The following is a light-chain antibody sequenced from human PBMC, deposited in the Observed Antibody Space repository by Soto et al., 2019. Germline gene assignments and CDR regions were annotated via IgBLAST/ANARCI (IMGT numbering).Light chain of an antibody. Sequence: QFVLTQPPSASGTPGQRVTISCSGSDSSIGTNTVNWYRQLPGTAPKLLIYGNNQRPSGVPDRFSGSKSGTSASLAISGLQSEDEAEYYCAAWDGSLNNVLFGGGTKVTVL. CDR2: GNN. CDR3: AAWDGSLNNVL. CDR1: DSSIGTNT. J-gene: IGLJ2*01. V-gene: IGLV1-44*01.